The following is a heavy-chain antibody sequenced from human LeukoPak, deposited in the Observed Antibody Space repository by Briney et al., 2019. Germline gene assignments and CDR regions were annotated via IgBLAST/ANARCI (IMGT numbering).Heavy chain of an antibody. CDR1: GFTFSSYG. D-gene: IGHD3-10*01. CDR3: AKDPGYYGSGSYFTCFDY. J-gene: IGHJ4*02. V-gene: IGHV3-30*02. Sequence: GGSLRLSCAASGFTFSSYGMHWVRQAPGKGLEWVAFIRYDGSNKYYADSVEGRFTISRDSSKNTLYLQMNSLRAEDTAVYYCAKDPGYYGSGSYFTCFDYWGQGTLVTVSS. CDR2: IRYDGSNK.